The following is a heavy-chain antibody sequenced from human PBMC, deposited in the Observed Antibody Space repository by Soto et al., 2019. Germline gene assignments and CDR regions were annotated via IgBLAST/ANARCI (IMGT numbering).Heavy chain of an antibody. CDR3: ARDDFWSGYTDYYYYMDV. D-gene: IGHD3-3*01. CDR1: GGSISSGDYY. Sequence: PSETLSLTCTVSGGSISSGDYYWSWIRQPPGKGLEWIGYIYYSGSTYYNPSLKSRVTISVDTSKNQFSLKLSSVTAADTAVYYCARDDFWSGYTDYYYYMDVWGKGTTVTVSS. CDR2: IYYSGST. J-gene: IGHJ6*03. V-gene: IGHV4-30-4*01.